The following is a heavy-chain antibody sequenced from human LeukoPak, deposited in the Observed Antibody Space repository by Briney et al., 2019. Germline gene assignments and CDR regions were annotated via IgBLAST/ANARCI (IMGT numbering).Heavy chain of an antibody. J-gene: IGHJ4*02. V-gene: IGHV3-49*04. CDR2: IRSKSFGGKT. D-gene: IGHD1-26*01. Sequence: GGCPRLSSTAPGDTFCEYTLSCVRQAPDEGLGRVGFIRSKSFGGKTKYAASGEGILSISRDESKGFAYKQINSQTPKETAMYYCVKWGVVVRGDFWGQGTLVTVSS. CDR1: GDTFCEYT. CDR3: VKWGVVVRGDF.